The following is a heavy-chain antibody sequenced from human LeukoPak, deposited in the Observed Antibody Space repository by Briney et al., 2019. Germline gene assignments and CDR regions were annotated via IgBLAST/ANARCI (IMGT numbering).Heavy chain of an antibody. V-gene: IGHV4-34*01. CDR1: GGSFSGYY. CDR2: INHSGST. Sequence: SETPSLTCAVYGGSFSGYYWSWIRQPPGKGLEWIGEINHSGSTNYNPSLKSRVTISVDTSKNQFSLKLSSVTAADTAVYYCARGYSSWFFDYWGQGTLVTVSS. CDR3: ARGYSSWFFDY. J-gene: IGHJ4*02. D-gene: IGHD6-13*01.